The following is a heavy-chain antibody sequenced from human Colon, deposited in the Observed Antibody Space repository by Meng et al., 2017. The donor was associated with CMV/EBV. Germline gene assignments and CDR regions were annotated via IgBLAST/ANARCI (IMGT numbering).Heavy chain of an antibody. Sequence: VLWVHHGAEVKKPGASLKVSCKASGYTFTGYFMYWVRQAPGQGLEWLGVINPITGGTNYAQKFQGRVTMTRDTSMNTAYMELSRLRSDDTAVYYCASLSGGDFDYWGQGTLVTVSS. J-gene: IGHJ4*02. CDR3: ASLSGGDFDY. CDR1: GYTFTGYF. V-gene: IGHV1-2*02. CDR2: INPITGGT. D-gene: IGHD1-26*01.